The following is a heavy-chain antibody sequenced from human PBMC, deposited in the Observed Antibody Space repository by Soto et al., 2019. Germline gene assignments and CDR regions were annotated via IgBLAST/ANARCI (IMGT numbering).Heavy chain of an antibody. CDR1: GFTFSYYW. D-gene: IGHD2-21*02. Sequence: EVQLVESEGGLVQPGGSLRLSCAASGFTFSYYWMHWVRQAPGQGLVWVSRVHSDGSSTTYADSVKGRFTISRDNAKNTVYLQMNSLRAEDTAVDYCARGDKGAFDLWGQGTMVTVSS. CDR3: ARGDKGAFDL. V-gene: IGHV3-74*01. J-gene: IGHJ3*01. CDR2: VHSDGSST.